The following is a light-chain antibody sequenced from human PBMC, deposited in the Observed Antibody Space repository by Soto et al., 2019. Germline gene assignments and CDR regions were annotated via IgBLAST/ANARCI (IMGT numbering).Light chain of an antibody. J-gene: IGKJ1*01. CDR3: QQYNNGWT. CDR1: QSVSSN. CDR2: GAS. V-gene: IGKV3-15*01. Sequence: EIVMTQSPATLSVSPGERATLSCRASQSVSSNLAWYQQKPGQAPRLLIYGASTRATGIPARFSGSGYGTEFPLTISRLQSEDFAVYYCQQYNNGWTFGQGTKVEIK.